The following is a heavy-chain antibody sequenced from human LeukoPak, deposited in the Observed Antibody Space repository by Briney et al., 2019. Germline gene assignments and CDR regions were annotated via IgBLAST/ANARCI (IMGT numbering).Heavy chain of an antibody. CDR2: IKHSGRT. J-gene: IGHJ4*02. D-gene: IGHD4/OR15-4a*01. V-gene: IGHV4-34*01. CDR3: ARVLSGGNYGAHY. Sequence: WETLSLTCAVYGGSFSGYDWRWIRQPPGKGREWSGEIKHSGRTNYNPSLKGRVTISVDTSKNQFSLKLSSVTAADTAVYYCARVLSGGNYGAHYWGQGTLVTVSS. CDR1: GGSFSGYD.